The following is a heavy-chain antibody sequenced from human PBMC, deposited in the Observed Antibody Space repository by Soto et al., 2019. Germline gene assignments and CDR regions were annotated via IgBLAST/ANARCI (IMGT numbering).Heavy chain of an antibody. J-gene: IGHJ4*02. CDR2: INQDGSEK. CDR3: TRDLS. CDR1: GFTFSNHW. V-gene: IGHV3-7*04. Sequence: EVQLVESGGGLVQPGGSLRLSWAGSGFTFSNHWMSWVRQTPGKGLEWVANINQDGSEKYYGDSVKGRFTISRDNAKNSLFLQMNSLRAEDTALYYCTRDLSWGQGTLVIVSS.